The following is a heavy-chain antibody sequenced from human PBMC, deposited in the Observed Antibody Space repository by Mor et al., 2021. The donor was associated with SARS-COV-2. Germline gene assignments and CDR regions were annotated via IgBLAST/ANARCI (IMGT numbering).Heavy chain of an antibody. V-gene: IGHV3-64D*09. CDR2: ISNHGDKT. CDR3: VKDQH. Sequence: SVSGFSFGSFAMHWVRQAPGKGLEYVSGISNHGDKTYYAASLKGRVTISRDNSKNTLSLEMNSVRVEDTAVYYCVKDQH. J-gene: IGHJ1*01. CDR1: GFSFGSFA.